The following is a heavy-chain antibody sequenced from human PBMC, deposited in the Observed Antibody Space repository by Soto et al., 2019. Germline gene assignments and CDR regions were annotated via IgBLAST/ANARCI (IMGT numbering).Heavy chain of an antibody. J-gene: IGHJ5*02. CDR1: GYTFTSYG. D-gene: IGHD3-10*01. V-gene: IGHV1-18*01. Sequence: QVQLVQSGAEVKKPGASVKVSCKASGYTFTSYGISWVREAPGQGLEWMGWISAYNGNTNYAQKLQGRVTMTTDTSTSTAYMELRSLRSDDTAVYYCARALRFGEQLSNWFDPWGQGTLVTVSS. CDR3: ARALRFGEQLSNWFDP. CDR2: ISAYNGNT.